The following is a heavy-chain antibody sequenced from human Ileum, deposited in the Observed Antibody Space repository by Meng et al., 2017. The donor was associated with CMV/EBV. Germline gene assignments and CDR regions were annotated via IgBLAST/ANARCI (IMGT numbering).Heavy chain of an antibody. Sequence: SGGTFSSYAISWVRQAPGQGLEWMGGIIPIFGTANYAQKFQGRVTITTDESTSTAYMELSSLRSEDTAVYYCASAPIFGVVTPPDYWGQGTLVTVSS. J-gene: IGHJ4*02. CDR2: IIPIFGTA. D-gene: IGHD3-3*01. CDR3: ASAPIFGVVTPPDY. CDR1: GGTFSSYA. V-gene: IGHV1-69*05.